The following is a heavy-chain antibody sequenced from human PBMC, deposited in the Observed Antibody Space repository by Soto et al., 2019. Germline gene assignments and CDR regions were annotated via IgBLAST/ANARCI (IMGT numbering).Heavy chain of an antibody. J-gene: IGHJ5*02. Sequence: QVQLVQSGAEVKKPGASVKVSCKASGYTFTGYYMHWVRQAPGQGLEWMGWINPNSGGTNYAQKFQGRVTMTRDTSISTAYMELSRLRSDDTAVYYCARDPELEPTFHSNWFDPWGQGTLVTVSS. CDR2: INPNSGGT. CDR3: ARDPELEPTFHSNWFDP. V-gene: IGHV1-2*02. D-gene: IGHD1-1*01. CDR1: GYTFTGYY.